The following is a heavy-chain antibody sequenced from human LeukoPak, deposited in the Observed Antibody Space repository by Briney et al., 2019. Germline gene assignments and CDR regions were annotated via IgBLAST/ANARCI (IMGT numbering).Heavy chain of an antibody. V-gene: IGHV3-23*01. Sequence: PGGSLRLSCAASGFTFSSYAMSWVRQAPGKGLEWVSAISGSGGSTYYADSVKGRFTISRDNSKNTLYLQMNSLRAEDTAVYYCVKDLFYYDSSGLFDYWGQGTLVTVSS. CDR2: ISGSGGST. CDR1: GFTFSSYA. D-gene: IGHD3-22*01. CDR3: VKDLFYYDSSGLFDY. J-gene: IGHJ4*02.